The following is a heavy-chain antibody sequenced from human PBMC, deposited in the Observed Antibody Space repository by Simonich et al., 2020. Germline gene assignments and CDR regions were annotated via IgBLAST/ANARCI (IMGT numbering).Heavy chain of an antibody. CDR2: VSASKDNT. Sequence: QVQLVQSGAEVKKPGASVKVSCKASGYPFTSYGISWVRQAPGQGLEWMGWVSASKDNTNYAQKVQGRVTMTTDTSTSTAYMELRSLRSDDTAVYYCARASRGTWWYYYFDYWGQGTLVTVSS. CDR1: GYPFTSYG. J-gene: IGHJ4*02. V-gene: IGHV1-18*01. D-gene: IGHD2-15*01. CDR3: ARASRGTWWYYYFDY.